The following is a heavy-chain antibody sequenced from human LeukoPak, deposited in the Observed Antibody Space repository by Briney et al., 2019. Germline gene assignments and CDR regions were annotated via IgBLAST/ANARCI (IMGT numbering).Heavy chain of an antibody. J-gene: IGHJ3*02. Sequence: SETLSLTCTVSGDSISSYYWSWIRQPPGKGLEWIGYIYYSGSTKYNPSLKSRVTISVDTSKNQFSLKLSSVTAADTAVYYCARDRQATTAYDAFDIWGRGTMVTVSS. D-gene: IGHD4-17*01. CDR1: GDSISSYY. CDR3: ARDRQATTAYDAFDI. V-gene: IGHV4-59*01. CDR2: IYYSGST.